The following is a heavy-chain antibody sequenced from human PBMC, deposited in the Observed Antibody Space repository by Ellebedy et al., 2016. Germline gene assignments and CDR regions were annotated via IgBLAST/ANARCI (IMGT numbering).Heavy chain of an antibody. CDR3: TTVYRYNYDSV. CDR1: GFTFSNAW. D-gene: IGHD5-18*01. Sequence: ETLSLTCAASGFTFSNAWMNWVRQAPGKGLEWVGRIKSRTDGGAADYAAPVKGRFTISRDDSKNTLYLQMNSLKTEDTAVYFCTTVYRYNYDSVWGQGTPVTVSS. V-gene: IGHV3-15*01. CDR2: IKSRTDGGAA. J-gene: IGHJ4*02.